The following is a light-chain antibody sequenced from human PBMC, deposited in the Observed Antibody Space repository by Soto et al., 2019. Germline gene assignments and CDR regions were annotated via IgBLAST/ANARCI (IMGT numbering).Light chain of an antibody. Sequence: SVLTQPASMPGSPGQSITISCTGPSSDVGGSNDVSWYRQRPGKAPKLLIYQDKNRPSGDSTRCSGARSGNTASLIITGLQADDESEYYGCSYSYSYTYLFGTGTKV. CDR2: QDK. J-gene: IGLJ1*01. CDR3: CSYSYSYTYL. CDR1: SSDVGGSND. V-gene: IGLV2-14*01.